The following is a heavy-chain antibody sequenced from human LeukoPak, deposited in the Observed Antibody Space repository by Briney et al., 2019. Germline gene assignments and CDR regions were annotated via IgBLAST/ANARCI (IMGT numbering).Heavy chain of an antibody. CDR1: GGTFSSYA. V-gene: IGHV1-69*06. CDR2: IIPIFGTA. J-gene: IGHJ4*02. CDR3: AAARGWNVRGYFDY. D-gene: IGHD1-1*01. Sequence: SVKVSCKASGGTFSSYAISWVRQAPGQGLEWMGGIIPIFGTANYAQKFQGRVTITADKSTSTAYMELSSLRSEDTAVYYCAAARGWNVRGYFDYWGQGTLVTVSS.